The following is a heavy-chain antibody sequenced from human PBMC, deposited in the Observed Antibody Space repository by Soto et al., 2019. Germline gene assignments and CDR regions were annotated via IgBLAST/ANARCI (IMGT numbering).Heavy chain of an antibody. D-gene: IGHD3-16*01. V-gene: IGHV4-59*01. CDR2: LHYSGSD. CDR3: ARSGHSFAGAV. J-gene: IGHJ4*02. Sequence: QVQLQESGPGLVKPSQTLSLTCTVSGVSMYDYYGSWIRQSPGKGLEHIGYLHYSGSDNYNPSLNSRVTISMDRSKNQFSRSLRSVTAADTAIYYCARSGHSFAGAVWGQGILVTVSS. CDR1: GVSMYDYY.